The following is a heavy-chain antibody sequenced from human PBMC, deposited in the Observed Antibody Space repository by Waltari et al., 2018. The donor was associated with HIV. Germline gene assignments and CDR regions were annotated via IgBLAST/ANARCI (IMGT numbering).Heavy chain of an antibody. CDR3: ARGRVDRSFDY. V-gene: IGHV4-34*01. CDR2: INHSGST. J-gene: IGHJ4*02. Sequence: QVQLQQWGAGLLKPSETLSLTCGVYGGSFSGYSWSWIRQPPGKGLDWIGEINHSGSTNYNPSLKSRVTISVDTSKNQFSLKLSSVTAADTAVYYCARGRVDRSFDYWGQGTLVTVSS. CDR1: GGSFSGYS. D-gene: IGHD5-12*01.